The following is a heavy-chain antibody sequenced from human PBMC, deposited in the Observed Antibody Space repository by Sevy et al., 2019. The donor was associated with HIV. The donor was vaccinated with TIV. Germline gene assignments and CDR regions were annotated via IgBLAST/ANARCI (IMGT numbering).Heavy chain of an antibody. CDR3: ARLSDGSGRPHWFDP. CDR2: IIAMFGTT. Sequence: VKVSCKTSGGTFSTYTFSWVRQAPGQGLEWMGGIIAMFGTTYYAQKFQGRVTITADESTSTAYMELSSLRSEDTAVYYCARLSDGSGRPHWFDPWGPGSLVTVSS. V-gene: IGHV1-69*13. D-gene: IGHD3-10*01. CDR1: GGTFSTYT. J-gene: IGHJ5*02.